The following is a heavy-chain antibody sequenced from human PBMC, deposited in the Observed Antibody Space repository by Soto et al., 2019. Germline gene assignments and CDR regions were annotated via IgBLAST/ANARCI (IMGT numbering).Heavy chain of an antibody. CDR1: GGYFNDNY. J-gene: IGHJ5*02. Sequence: QVQLQQWGAGLLKPSETLSLSCAVYGGYFNDNYYTWFRQPPGKGLEWIGEISRSGTTKYIPSLTSRASISLDTSKTQVSLKVTSVTAADTAVYYCATSLWFGTEVELWGQGAMVTVSS. D-gene: IGHD3-10*01. V-gene: IGHV4-34*01. CDR2: ISRSGTT. CDR3: ATSLWFGTEVEL.